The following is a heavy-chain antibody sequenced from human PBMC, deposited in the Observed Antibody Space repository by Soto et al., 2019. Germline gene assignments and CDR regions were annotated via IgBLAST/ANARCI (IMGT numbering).Heavy chain of an antibody. CDR2: IWYDGSNK. J-gene: IGHJ4*02. D-gene: IGHD5-12*01. CDR3: AREHGFSGYFEY. CDR1: GFTFSSYG. Sequence: QVQLVESGGGVVQPGRSLRLSCAASGFTFSSYGIHWVRQGPGKGLEWVALIWYDGSNKHYADSVKGRFTISRDNSKNTLYLQMTSLRAEDTAVYYCAREHGFSGYFEYWGQGTLVTVSS. V-gene: IGHV3-33*01.